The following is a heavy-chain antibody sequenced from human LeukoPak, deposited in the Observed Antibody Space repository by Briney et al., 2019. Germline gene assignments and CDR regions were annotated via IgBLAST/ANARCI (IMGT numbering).Heavy chain of an antibody. CDR2: ISSSSSTI. D-gene: IGHD6-19*01. Sequence: GGSQRLSCAASGFTFSSYSMNWVRQAPGKGLEWVSYISSSSSTIYYADSVKGRFTISRDNAKNSLYLQMNSLRAEDTAVYYCAGNIAVASDAFDIWGQGTMVTVSS. CDR1: GFTFSSYS. J-gene: IGHJ3*02. V-gene: IGHV3-48*01. CDR3: AGNIAVASDAFDI.